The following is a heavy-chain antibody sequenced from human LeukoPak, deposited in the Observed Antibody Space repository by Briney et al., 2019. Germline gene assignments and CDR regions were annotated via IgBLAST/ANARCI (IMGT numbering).Heavy chain of an antibody. CDR3: AKDLTMVRGYGFDY. D-gene: IGHD3-10*01. CDR2: ISYDGSNK. V-gene: IGHV3-30*18. J-gene: IGHJ4*02. Sequence: PGGSLRLSCAASGFTFSSYGMHWVRQAPGKGLEWVAVISYDGSNKYYADSVKGRFTISRDNSKNTLYLQTNSLRAEDTAVYYCAKDLTMVRGYGFDYWGQGTLVTVSS. CDR1: GFTFSSYG.